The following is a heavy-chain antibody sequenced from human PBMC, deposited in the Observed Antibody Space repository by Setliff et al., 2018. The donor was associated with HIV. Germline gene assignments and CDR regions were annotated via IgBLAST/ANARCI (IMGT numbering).Heavy chain of an antibody. CDR1: GGSFSGYS. D-gene: IGHD6-19*01. Sequence: LSLTCAVYGGSFSGYSWSWVRQAPGKGLEWVANIKQDGSEKYYVDSVKGRFTISRDNAKNSLYLQMNSLRADDTAVYYCVRAHSGDAFDLWGQGTMVTVSS. V-gene: IGHV3-7*01. CDR3: VRAHSGDAFDL. J-gene: IGHJ3*01. CDR2: IKQDGSEK.